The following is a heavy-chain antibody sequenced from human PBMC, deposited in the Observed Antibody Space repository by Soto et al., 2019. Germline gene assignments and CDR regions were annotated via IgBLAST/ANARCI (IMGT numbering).Heavy chain of an antibody. CDR3: AKEEVPVD. J-gene: IGHJ4*02. CDR2: ISYDGRNQ. CDR1: GFSFSSSG. D-gene: IGHD2-2*01. Sequence: GGSLRLCCAASGFSFSSSGMHWVRQAPGKGLQWVATISYDGRNQFYTDSVKGRFTISRDNFKNTVDLQMNSLTLEDTAVYYCAKEEVPVDWGQRVLVTVFS. V-gene: IGHV3-30*18.